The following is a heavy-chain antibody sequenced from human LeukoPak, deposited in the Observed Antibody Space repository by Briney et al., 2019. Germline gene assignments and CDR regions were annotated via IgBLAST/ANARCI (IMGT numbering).Heavy chain of an antibody. J-gene: IGHJ4*02. CDR3: ARDSYGTSPDY. CDR2: IYYSGST. D-gene: IGHD1-7*01. Sequence: SETLSLTCTVSGRSLGSHYWSCIRQPPGEGLGWIGYIYYSGSTNYNPSLKSRVTISVDTSKSQFSLKLSSVTAADTAVYYCARDSYGTSPDYWGQGTLVTVSS. V-gene: IGHV4-59*11. CDR1: GRSLGSHY.